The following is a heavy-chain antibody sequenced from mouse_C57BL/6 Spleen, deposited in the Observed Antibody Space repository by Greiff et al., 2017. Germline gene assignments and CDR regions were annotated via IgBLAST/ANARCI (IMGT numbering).Heavy chain of an antibody. Sequence: QVQLQQSGPELVKPGASVKLSCKASGYTFTSYDINWVKQRPGQGLEWIGWIYPRDGSTKYNEKFKGKATLTVDTSSSTAYMELHSLTSEDSAVYFCARAGIYYYGSSYCDVWGTGTTVTVSS. CDR2: IYPRDGST. V-gene: IGHV1-85*01. J-gene: IGHJ1*03. D-gene: IGHD1-1*01. CDR1: GYTFTSYD. CDR3: ARAGIYYYGSSYCDV.